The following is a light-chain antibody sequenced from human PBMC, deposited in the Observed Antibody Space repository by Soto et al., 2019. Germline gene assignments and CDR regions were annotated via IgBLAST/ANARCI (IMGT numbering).Light chain of an antibody. J-gene: IGKJ1*01. Sequence: EIVLTQSPGTLSLSPGERATLSCRASQSVSSSFLAWYQQKPGQAPRRLIYGASSRATGIPDRFSGSGSGTDFTLTISRLEPEDFALYYCQQYANSRTFGQGTKVDIK. V-gene: IGKV3-20*01. CDR1: QSVSSSF. CDR2: GAS. CDR3: QQYANSRT.